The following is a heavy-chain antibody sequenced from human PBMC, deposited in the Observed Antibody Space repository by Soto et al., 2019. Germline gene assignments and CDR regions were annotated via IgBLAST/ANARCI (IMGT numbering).Heavy chain of an antibody. CDR2: IYYSGST. J-gene: IGHJ3*02. V-gene: IGHV4-59*01. CDR1: GGSISSYY. Sequence: SETLSLTCTVSGGSISSYYWSWIRQPPGKGLEWIGYIYYSGSTNYNPSLKSRVTISVDTSKNQFSLKLSSVTAADTAVYYCARDPDYGDYEIGAFDIWGQGTMVTVSS. D-gene: IGHD4-17*01. CDR3: ARDPDYGDYEIGAFDI.